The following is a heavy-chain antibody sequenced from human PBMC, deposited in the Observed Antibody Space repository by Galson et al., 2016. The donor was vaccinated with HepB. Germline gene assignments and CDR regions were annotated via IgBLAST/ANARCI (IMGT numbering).Heavy chain of an antibody. J-gene: IGHJ6*02. CDR3: ARGVWLPRHMDYYYYGLDG. CDR1: GFAFDDFY. Sequence: SLRLSCAASGFAFDDFYMSWIRQAPGKGLEWIAYISSSGSSTYYADSVRGRFTISRDSAKNSLFLQMKSLRADDTALYYCARGVWLPRHMDYYYYGLDGWGQGTTVTVSS. D-gene: IGHD3-22*01. V-gene: IGHV3-11*01. CDR2: ISSSGSST.